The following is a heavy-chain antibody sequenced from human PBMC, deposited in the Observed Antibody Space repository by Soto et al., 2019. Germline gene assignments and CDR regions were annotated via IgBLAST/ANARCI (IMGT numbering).Heavy chain of an antibody. J-gene: IGHJ6*02. Sequence: PGGSLRLSCAASGFTFSSYAMSWVRQAPGKGLEWVSAISGSGGSTYYADSVKGRFTISRDNSKNTLYLQMNSLRAEDTAVYYCAKDRRERGSYYYGMDVWGQGTTVTVSS. CDR2: ISGSGGST. CDR3: AKDRRERGSYYYGMDV. CDR1: GFTFSSYA. V-gene: IGHV3-23*01. D-gene: IGHD3-16*01.